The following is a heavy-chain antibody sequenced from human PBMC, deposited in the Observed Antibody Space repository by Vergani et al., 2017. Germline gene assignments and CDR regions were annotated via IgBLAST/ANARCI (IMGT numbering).Heavy chain of an antibody. CDR3: AGIVGATRNYYYYMAV. Sequence: QVQLQQWGAGLLKPSETLSLTCAVYGGSFSGYYWSWIRQPPGKGLEWIGEINHSGSTNYNPSLKSRVTISVDTSKNQFSLKLSSVTAADTAVYYCAGIVGATRNYYYYMAVWGKGTTVTVSS. CDR2: INHSGST. CDR1: GGSFSGYY. D-gene: IGHD1-26*01. V-gene: IGHV4-34*01. J-gene: IGHJ6*03.